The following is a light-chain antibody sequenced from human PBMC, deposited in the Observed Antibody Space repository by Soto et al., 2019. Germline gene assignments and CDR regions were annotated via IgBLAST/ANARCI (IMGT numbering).Light chain of an antibody. CDR3: QQYGSSLYT. Sequence: EIVLTQSPGTLSLSPGERATLSCRASQSVSSNYLAWYQQKPGQAPRLLIYGASKRATGIPDRFSGSGSGTDFTLTISRREPEDFAVYYCQQYGSSLYTFGQGTKLEIK. J-gene: IGKJ2*01. CDR2: GAS. V-gene: IGKV3-20*01. CDR1: QSVSSNY.